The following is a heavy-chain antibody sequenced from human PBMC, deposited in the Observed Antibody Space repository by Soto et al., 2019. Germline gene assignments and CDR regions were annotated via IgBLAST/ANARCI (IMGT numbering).Heavy chain of an antibody. Sequence: EVQLVESGGVVVQPGGSLRLSCAASGFTFDDYTMHWVRQTPGKGLEWVSLLSWDGGATYYADSVKGRFTISRDNSKNSLYLQMNSLRIEDTALYYCVKDRAAVTGAYYYYGMDVWGQGTTVTVSS. D-gene: IGHD6-19*01. V-gene: IGHV3-43*01. CDR3: VKDRAAVTGAYYYYGMDV. J-gene: IGHJ6*02. CDR1: GFTFDDYT. CDR2: LSWDGGAT.